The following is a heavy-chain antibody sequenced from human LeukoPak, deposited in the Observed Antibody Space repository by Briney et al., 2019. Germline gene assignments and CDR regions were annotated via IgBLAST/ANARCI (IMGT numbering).Heavy chain of an antibody. CDR1: GGSISSYY. D-gene: IGHD2-2*01. Sequence: SETLSLTCSVSGGSISSYYWGWIRQPPGKGLEWIGSIYYSGSTYYNPSLKSRVTISVDTSKNQFSLKLSSVTAADTAVYYCAKTHLGYCSSTSCRGYNWFDPWGQGTLVTVSS. J-gene: IGHJ5*02. V-gene: IGHV4-39*07. CDR3: AKTHLGYCSSTSCRGYNWFDP. CDR2: IYYSGST.